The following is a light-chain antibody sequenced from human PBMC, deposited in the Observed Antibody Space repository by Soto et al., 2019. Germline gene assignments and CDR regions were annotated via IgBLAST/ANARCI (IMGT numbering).Light chain of an antibody. CDR3: AAWDGSLNNVL. CDR2: GNN. CDR1: GSSIGTNT. V-gene: IGLV1-44*01. Sequence: QAVVTQPPSASGTPGQRVIISCSGSGSSIGTNTVNWYRQLPGTAPKLLIYGNNQRPSGVPDRFSGSKSGTSASLAISGLKSEDEADYYCAAWDGSLNNVLFGGGTKLTVL. J-gene: IGLJ2*01.